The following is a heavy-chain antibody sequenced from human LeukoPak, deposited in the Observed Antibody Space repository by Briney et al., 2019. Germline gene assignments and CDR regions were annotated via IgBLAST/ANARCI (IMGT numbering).Heavy chain of an antibody. J-gene: IGHJ4*02. V-gene: IGHV3-23*01. CDR1: GITFSSYG. Sequence: GGSLRLSCGVSGITFSSYGMSWVRQAPGKGLEWVSAISGTGGRTYYADSVKGRFTISRDNSKNTLYLQMNSLRAEDTAVYYCARGVRIAVAGNIDYWGQGTLVTVSS. D-gene: IGHD6-19*01. CDR2: ISGTGGRT. CDR3: ARGVRIAVAGNIDY.